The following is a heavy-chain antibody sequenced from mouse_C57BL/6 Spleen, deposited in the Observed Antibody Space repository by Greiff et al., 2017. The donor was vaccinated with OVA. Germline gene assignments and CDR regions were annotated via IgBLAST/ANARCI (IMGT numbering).Heavy chain of an antibody. V-gene: IGHV10-1*01. D-gene: IGHD1-1*02. J-gene: IGHJ2*01. Sequence: EVMLVESGGGLVQPKGSLKLSCAASGFSFNTYAMNWVRQAPGKGLEWVARIRSKSNNYATYYADSVKDRFTISRDDSESMLYLQMNNLKTEDTAMYYCVRQGGYYLDYWGQGTTLTVSS. CDR3: VRQGGYYLDY. CDR1: GFSFNTYA. CDR2: IRSKSNNYAT.